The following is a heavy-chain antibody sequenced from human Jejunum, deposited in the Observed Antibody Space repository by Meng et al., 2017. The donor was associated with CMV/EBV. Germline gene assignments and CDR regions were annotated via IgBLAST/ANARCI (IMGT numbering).Heavy chain of an antibody. CDR3: ARSTTGLGDY. Sequence: SCAASGFTFSTYWMTWVRQAPGKGLEWVANIKQDGSEKYYVDSVKGRFTISRDNAKNSLFLQMNSLRAEDTAMYYCARSTTGLGDYWGQGTLVTVSS. J-gene: IGHJ4*02. D-gene: IGHD1-1*01. CDR1: GFTFSTYW. V-gene: IGHV3-7*01. CDR2: IKQDGSEK.